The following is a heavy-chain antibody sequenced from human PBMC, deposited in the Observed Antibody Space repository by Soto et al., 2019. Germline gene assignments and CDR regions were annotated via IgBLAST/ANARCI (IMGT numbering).Heavy chain of an antibody. J-gene: IGHJ5*02. D-gene: IGHD3-22*01. CDR1: GGTFSSYA. Sequence: QVQLVQSGAEVKKPGSSVKVSCKASGGTFSSYAITWVRQAPGQGLEWMGGIIPIFGTANYAQKFQGRVTITADESTNTAYMEWRRLSCEGTADYYCACDRGLTSGYYPDWFDPWGQGTLVTVSS. CDR2: IIPIFGTA. CDR3: ACDRGLTSGYYPDWFDP. V-gene: IGHV1-69*12.